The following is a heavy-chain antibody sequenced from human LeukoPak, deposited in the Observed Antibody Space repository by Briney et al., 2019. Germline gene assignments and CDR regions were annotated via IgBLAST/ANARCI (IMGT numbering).Heavy chain of an antibody. J-gene: IGHJ5*02. V-gene: IGHV4-59*08. D-gene: IGHD4-17*01. CDR2: MSYSGRN. CDR1: GGSISNYY. CDR3: ARRCSGDYGHWFDP. Sequence: SETLSLTCTVSGGSISNYYWTWIRQPQGKGLDWIGYMSYSGRNNQNPSLKSRVTISVDASKNQFALTLRSVTAADTAVYYCARRCSGDYGHWFDPWGQGTLATVSS.